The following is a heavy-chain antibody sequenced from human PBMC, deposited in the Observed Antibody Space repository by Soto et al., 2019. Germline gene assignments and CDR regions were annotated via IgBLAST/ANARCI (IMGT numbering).Heavy chain of an antibody. CDR3: ARGLSTGSPYSGGWYYFDS. V-gene: IGHV4-34*01. Sequence: QVQIHQWGAGVLKPSETLSLTCAVSGGSFSGYIWTWIRQTPGKGLQWIGQINHSGSAGYNPSLKTQVTISIMSNTQSSLGMSSVTAADTAVYYCARGLSTGSPYSGGWYYFDSWGQGATVTVS. J-gene: IGHJ4*02. D-gene: IGHD3-10*01. CDR2: INHSGSA. CDR1: GGSFSGYI.